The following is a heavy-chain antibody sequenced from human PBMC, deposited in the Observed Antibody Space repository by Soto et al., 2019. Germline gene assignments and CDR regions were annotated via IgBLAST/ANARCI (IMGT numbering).Heavy chain of an antibody. CDR3: ARGQRFSDWFDP. CDR2: IYSSGST. J-gene: IGHJ5*02. D-gene: IGHD3-3*01. Sequence: QVHLQESGPGLVKPSETLSLTCTVSGGAINSYYWTWIRQPAGKGLEWIGRIYSSGSTKYNPSLQSRVTMSLDTCKNQFSLRLTSVTAADTAVYYCARGQRFSDWFDPWGQGTLVTVSS. CDR1: GGAINSYY. V-gene: IGHV4-4*07.